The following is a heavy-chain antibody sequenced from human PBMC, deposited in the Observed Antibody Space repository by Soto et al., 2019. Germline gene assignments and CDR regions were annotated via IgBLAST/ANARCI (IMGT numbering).Heavy chain of an antibody. CDR2: INQDGSEK. CDR1: GFSFSTYW. Sequence: GGSLRLSFAASGFSFSTYWMDWVRQAPGKGLEWVANINQDGSEKHYIGSVKGRFTISRDNAKNSLYLQMSSLTAEDSALYYCSTSLGYWGQGTLVTVSS. J-gene: IGHJ4*02. CDR3: STSLGY. V-gene: IGHV3-7*01.